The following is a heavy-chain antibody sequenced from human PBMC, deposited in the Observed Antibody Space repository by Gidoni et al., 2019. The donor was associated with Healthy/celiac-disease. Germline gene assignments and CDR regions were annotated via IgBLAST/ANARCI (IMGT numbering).Heavy chain of an antibody. CDR1: GFTFSSYV. J-gene: IGHJ6*03. D-gene: IGHD3-10*01. V-gene: IGHV3-30*18. CDR2: ISDDGSNK. CDR3: AKDSEGYGSGSYYPFIYYYMDV. Sequence: QVQLVESGGGVVQPGRSLRLSCAASGFTFSSYVLHWVRQAPGKGLEWVAVISDDGSNKYYADSVKGRFTISRDNSKNTLYLQMNSLRAEDTAVYYCAKDSEGYGSGSYYPFIYYYMDVWGKGTTVTVSS.